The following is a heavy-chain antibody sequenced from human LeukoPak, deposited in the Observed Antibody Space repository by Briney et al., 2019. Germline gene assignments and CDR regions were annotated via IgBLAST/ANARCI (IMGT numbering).Heavy chain of an antibody. CDR1: GFTVSSNY. V-gene: IGHV3-66*02. CDR2: IYSGGST. CDR3: ARGYYYDSSGSDAFDI. D-gene: IGHD3-22*01. Sequence: GGSLRLSCAASGFTVSSNYMSWVRQAPGKGLEWVSVIYSGGSTYYTASVKGRFTISRDNSKSTLYLQMNSLRAEDTAVYYCARGYYYDSSGSDAFDIWGQGTMVTVSS. J-gene: IGHJ3*02.